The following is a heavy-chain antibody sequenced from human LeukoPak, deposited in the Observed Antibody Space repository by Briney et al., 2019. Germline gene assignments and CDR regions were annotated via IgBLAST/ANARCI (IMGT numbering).Heavy chain of an antibody. CDR3: ARERREWLPTTYYYYYYGMDV. CDR1: GGSISGYY. V-gene: IGHV4-59*01. CDR2: IYYTGST. D-gene: IGHD5-12*01. Sequence: PSETLSLTCSVSGGSISGYYWNWIRQPPGKGLEWIGYIYYTGSTTYNPSLKSRVTISVDTSKNQFSLKLSSVTAADTAVYYCARERREWLPTTYYYYYYGMDVWGQGTTVTVSS. J-gene: IGHJ6*02.